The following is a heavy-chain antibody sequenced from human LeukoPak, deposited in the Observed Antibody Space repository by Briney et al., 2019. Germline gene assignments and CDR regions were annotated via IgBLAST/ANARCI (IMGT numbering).Heavy chain of an antibody. CDR1: GYTLTELS. Sequence: ASVKVSCKVSGYTLTELSMHWVRQAPGKGLEWMGGFVPEDGETIYAQKFQGRVTMTEDTSTDTAYMELSSLRSEDTAVYYCATTYYYGSGSYSWFDPWGQGTLVTVSS. CDR2: FVPEDGET. J-gene: IGHJ5*02. D-gene: IGHD3-10*01. V-gene: IGHV1-24*01. CDR3: ATTYYYGSGSYSWFDP.